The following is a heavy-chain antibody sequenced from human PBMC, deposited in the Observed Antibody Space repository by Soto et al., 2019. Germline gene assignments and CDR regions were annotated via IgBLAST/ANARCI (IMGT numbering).Heavy chain of an antibody. J-gene: IGHJ4*02. Sequence: EVQLLESGGGLVQPGGSLRLSCAASGFTFSSYAMSWVRQAPGKGLEWVSAISGSGGSTYYADSVKGRFTISRDNSKNTLYLQRNSLRAEDTAVYYCAKELRSTLPGIAVAGRFDYWGQGALVTVSS. D-gene: IGHD6-19*01. CDR2: ISGSGGST. CDR3: AKELRSTLPGIAVAGRFDY. V-gene: IGHV3-23*01. CDR1: GFTFSSYA.